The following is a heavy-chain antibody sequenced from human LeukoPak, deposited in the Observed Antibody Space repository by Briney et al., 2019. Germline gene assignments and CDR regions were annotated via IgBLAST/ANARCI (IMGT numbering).Heavy chain of an antibody. CDR2: IKSQSDGGTK. Sequence: GGSLRLSCVASGFAFSNYVMTWVRQAPGKGLEWVGRIKSQSDGGTKDYAAPVKGRFIISRHDSENILDLQMDSLKSEDTAVYYCTTDSLRYYDSSGYNYWGQGALVTVSS. CDR3: TTDSLRYYDSSGYNY. V-gene: IGHV3-15*01. CDR1: GFAFSNYV. D-gene: IGHD3-22*01. J-gene: IGHJ4*02.